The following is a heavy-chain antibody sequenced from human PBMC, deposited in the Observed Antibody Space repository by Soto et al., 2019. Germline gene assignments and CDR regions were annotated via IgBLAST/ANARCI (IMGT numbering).Heavy chain of an antibody. Sequence: SETPSLPRTVSGGSISSRSYFLGWIRPPPGMGLGWIGALSFGGIPYTTPSLKGGVPIPVDPSKTHLSLNLSSVTAADTAVYYCARTKGGYCGGGTCPQDYWGQGTLVTVSS. CDR1: GGSISSRSYF. J-gene: IGHJ4*02. D-gene: IGHD2-15*01. CDR2: LSFGGIP. CDR3: ARTKGGYCGGGTCPQDY. V-gene: IGHV4-39*02.